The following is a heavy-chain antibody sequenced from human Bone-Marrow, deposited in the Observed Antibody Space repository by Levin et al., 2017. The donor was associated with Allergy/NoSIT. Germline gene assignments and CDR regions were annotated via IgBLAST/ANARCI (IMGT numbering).Heavy chain of an antibody. D-gene: IGHD6-13*01. CDR3: ARAPGFASSWFDS. V-gene: IGHV4-39*06. CDR1: GDSISSSTDY. Sequence: SQTLSLTCTVSGDSISSSTDYWGWIRQPPGKGLEWIASIYNSGIMYHNPSLQSRVTISVETSKNQGELRVHSTTEDDTAVYYCARAPGFASSWFDSWGQGTLVTVSS. J-gene: IGHJ5*01. CDR2: IYNSGIM.